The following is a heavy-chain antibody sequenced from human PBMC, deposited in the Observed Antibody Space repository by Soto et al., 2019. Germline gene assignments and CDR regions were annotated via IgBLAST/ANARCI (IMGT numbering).Heavy chain of an antibody. CDR2: FYYSGST. J-gene: IGHJ6*02. CDR3: ARLGGYCSSTSCYGYYGMDV. Sequence: SETLSLTCSVSGGSLSSGPYSWGWIRQPPGKGLEWMGTFYYSGSTHYNPSLASRVTISVDTSKNQFSLKVTSVTAADTAMYYCARLGGYCSSTSCYGYYGMDVWGQGTTVTVSS. D-gene: IGHD2-2*01. CDR1: GGSLSSGPYS. V-gene: IGHV4-39*01.